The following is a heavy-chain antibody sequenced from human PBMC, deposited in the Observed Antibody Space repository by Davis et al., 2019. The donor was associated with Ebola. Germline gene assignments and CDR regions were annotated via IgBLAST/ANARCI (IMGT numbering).Heavy chain of an antibody. CDR3: AIPDCSGANCYSVYIKN. CDR2: IWYDGSRK. CDR1: VFNFRSYG. Sequence: GESLKISCAASVFNFRSYGMHWVRQAPDKGLEWVAVIWYDGSRKYYGDSVKGRFTISRDNSNNLLYLQMNSLRAEDTAVYYCAIPDCSGANCYSVYIKNWGQGTLVTVSS. D-gene: IGHD2-15*01. J-gene: IGHJ4*02. V-gene: IGHV3-33*01.